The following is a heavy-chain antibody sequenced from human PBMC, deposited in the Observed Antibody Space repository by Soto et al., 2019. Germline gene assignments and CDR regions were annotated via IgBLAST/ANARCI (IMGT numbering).Heavy chain of an antibody. V-gene: IGHV3-30-3*01. D-gene: IGHD2-2*01. J-gene: IGHJ6*02. CDR1: GFTISNYG. CDR3: ATTRVGPCSSSICFSGIFDGMDV. CDR2: ISYDGTIT. Sequence: GSLRLSCAASGFTISNYGMHWVRQAPGKGLEWVAVISYDGTITYYADSVKGRFTISRDNSKNTLYLQMNSLRTEDTAVYYCATTRVGPCSSSICFSGIFDGMDVWGQGTTVTVSS.